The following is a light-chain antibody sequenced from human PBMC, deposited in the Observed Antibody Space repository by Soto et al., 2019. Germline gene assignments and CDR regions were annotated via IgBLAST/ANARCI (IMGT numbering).Light chain of an antibody. CDR3: QSYDTSLRGSTWV. CDR1: SGHSGHI. V-gene: IGLV4-60*03. CDR2: VESGTY. J-gene: IGLJ3*02. Sequence: QPVLTQSSSASASLGSSVKLTCTLSSGHSGHIIAWHQQQPGKAPRYLMKVESGTYNQGSGVPDRFSGSSSGADRYLTISNLQSEDEADYYCQSYDTSLRGSTWVFGGGTKLTVL.